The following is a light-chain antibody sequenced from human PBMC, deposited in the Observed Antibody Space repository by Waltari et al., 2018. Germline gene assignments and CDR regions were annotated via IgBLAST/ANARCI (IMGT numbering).Light chain of an antibody. CDR1: SSNIGAGHD. V-gene: IGLV1-40*01. CDR3: QSYDDSLSGYV. Sequence: QSVLTQPPSVSGAPGQRVTISCTGSSSNIGAGHDVHWYQQLPGRAPRPLTPTNINRPSGVPDRISGSNSGTSASLVITGLQAEDEAEFYCQSYDDSLSGYVFGGGTKLTVL. J-gene: IGLJ3*02. CDR2: TNI.